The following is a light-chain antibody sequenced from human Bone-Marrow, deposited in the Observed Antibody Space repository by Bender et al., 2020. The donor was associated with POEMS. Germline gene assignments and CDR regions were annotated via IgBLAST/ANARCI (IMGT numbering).Light chain of an antibody. J-gene: IGLJ3*02. CDR2: AVS. V-gene: IGLV2-23*02. CDR1: SSNIGSYNV. Sequence: QSALTQPASVSGSPGQSITISCTGTSSNIGSYNVVSWYQQHPGKAPKLVISAVSRRPSGVSDRFSGSKFGNTASLTISGLQAEDEADYYCSSYGGTHPWVCGGGAKLTVL. CDR3: SSYGGTHPWV.